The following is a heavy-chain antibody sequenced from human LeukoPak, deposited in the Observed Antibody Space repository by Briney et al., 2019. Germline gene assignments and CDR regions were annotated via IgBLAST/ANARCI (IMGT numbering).Heavy chain of an antibody. V-gene: IGHV1-46*01. CDR1: GYTFASYY. J-gene: IGHJ4*02. CDR3: ARGGAWGWNFSIDY. CDR2: INPTGGST. Sequence: ASVKVSCKASGYTFASYYMHWVRQAPGQGLEWMGLINPTGGSTGYAQKFQGRVTITADKSTSTAYMELSSLRSEDTAVYYCARGGAWGWNFSIDYWGQGTLVTVSS. D-gene: IGHD1-1*01.